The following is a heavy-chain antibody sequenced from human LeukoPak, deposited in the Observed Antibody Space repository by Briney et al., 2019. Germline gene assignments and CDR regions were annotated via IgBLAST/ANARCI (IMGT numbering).Heavy chain of an antibody. CDR1: GYTLTELP. CDR3: ATQSSSWSDAFDI. CDR2: FDPEDGET. D-gene: IGHD6-13*01. J-gene: IGHJ3*02. V-gene: IGHV1-24*01. Sequence: ASVKVSCKVSGYTLTELPMHWVRQAPGKGLEWMGGFDPEDGETIYAQKFQGRVTMTEDTSTDTAYMELSSLRSEDTAVYYCATQSSSWSDAFDIWGQGTMVTVSS.